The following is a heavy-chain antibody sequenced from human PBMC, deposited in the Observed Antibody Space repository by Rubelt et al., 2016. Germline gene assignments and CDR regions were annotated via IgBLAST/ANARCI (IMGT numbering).Heavy chain of an antibody. V-gene: IGHV4-59*01. J-gene: IGHJ4*02. Sequence: QVQLQESGPGLVKPSETLSLTCTVSGAYINSYYWSWIRQPPGKGLEWIGYIYKSGSTNYNSSLKSRATISVDTSKNQFSRTWSSGSAADTAVYYCARDSSGWSRGPFDYWGQGTLVTVSS. CDR3: ARDSSGWSRGPFDY. D-gene: IGHD6-19*01. CDR1: GAYINSYY. CDR2: IYKSGST.